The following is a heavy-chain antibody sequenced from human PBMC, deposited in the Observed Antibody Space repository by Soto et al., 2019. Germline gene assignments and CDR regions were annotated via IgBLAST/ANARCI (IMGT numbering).Heavy chain of an antibody. CDR1: GYTFTSYD. CDR2: ISPYFGNT. Sequence: ASVKVSCKASGYTFTSYDINWVRQAPGQGLEWMGWISPYFGNTNYAQKLQGRVTMTTDKSTSTAYMELRSLSSDDTAVYYCARDRGSYALDYWGQGTLVTVSS. CDR3: ARDRGSYALDY. D-gene: IGHD1-26*01. J-gene: IGHJ4*02. V-gene: IGHV1-18*01.